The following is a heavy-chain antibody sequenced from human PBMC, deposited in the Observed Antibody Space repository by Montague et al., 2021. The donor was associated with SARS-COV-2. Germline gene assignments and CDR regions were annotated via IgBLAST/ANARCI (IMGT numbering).Heavy chain of an antibody. D-gene: IGHD1-26*01. CDR2: ISSSSSTI. CDR3: AREVGSGIDP. V-gene: IGHV3-48*04. J-gene: IGHJ5*02. Sequence: SLRLSCAASGFTFSSYSMNWVRQAPGKGLEWVSYISSSSSTIYYADSVEGRFTISRDNAKNSLYLQMNSLRAEDTAVYYCAREVGSGIDPWGQGTLVTVSS. CDR1: GFTFSSYS.